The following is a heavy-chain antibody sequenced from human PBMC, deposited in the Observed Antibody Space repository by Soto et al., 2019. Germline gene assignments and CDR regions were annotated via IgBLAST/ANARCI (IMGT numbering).Heavy chain of an antibody. CDR1: GGTFSSYA. V-gene: IGHV1-69*13. CDR2: IIPIFGTA. J-gene: IGHJ6*03. D-gene: IGHD2-2*01. Sequence: SVKVSCKASGGTFSSYAISWVRQAPGQGLEWMGGIIPIFGTANYAQKFQGRVTITADESTSTAYMELSSLRSEDTAVYYCARLYCSSTSCYFVLDYYYYYYMDVWGKGTTVTVSS. CDR3: ARLYCSSTSCYFVLDYYYYYYMDV.